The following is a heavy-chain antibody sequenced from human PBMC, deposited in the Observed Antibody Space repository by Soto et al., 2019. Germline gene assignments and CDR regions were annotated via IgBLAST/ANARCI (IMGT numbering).Heavy chain of an antibody. J-gene: IGHJ6*02. CDR2: IYHAGSV. CDR1: GYSIASGYY. V-gene: IGHV4-38-2*01. CDR3: ARTFAYSGMAG. Sequence: PSATLSLTCAFSGYSIASGYYWAWIRQPPGKGLEWIGSIYHAGSVYYNPSLNSRVAMSLDTSDNHFSLKLTSVTAADTAVYDCARTFAYSGMAGWGQG.